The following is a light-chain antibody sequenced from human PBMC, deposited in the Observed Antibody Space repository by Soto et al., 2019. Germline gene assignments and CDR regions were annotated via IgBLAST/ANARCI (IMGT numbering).Light chain of an antibody. J-gene: IGKJ4*01. V-gene: IGKV3-15*01. Sequence: EIVMTQSPATMSVSPGERATLSSRASQSVSINLAWYQQNPGQTPKLLISVASTRATSITARFSGSGSGTEFTLTFSSLQSEDFAVYICHHYNIWQLTFGEGTK. CDR2: VAS. CDR1: QSVSIN. CDR3: HHYNIWQLT.